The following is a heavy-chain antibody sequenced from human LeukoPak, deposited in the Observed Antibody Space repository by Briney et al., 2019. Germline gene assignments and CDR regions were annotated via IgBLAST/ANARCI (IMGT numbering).Heavy chain of an antibody. CDR2: VKGDGSHT. V-gene: IGHV3-74*01. J-gene: IGHJ6*02. D-gene: IGHD3-16*01. Sequence: PGGSLRLSCAASSFTFTTYWMHWVRQAPGKGLVWVSRVKGDGSHTNYAESVTGRFTISRDNAKNTVYLQMNSLRAEDTAVYYCARSEYEYGYGHWGLDVWGQGTTVTVSS. CDR1: SFTFTTYW. CDR3: ARSEYEYGYGHWGLDV.